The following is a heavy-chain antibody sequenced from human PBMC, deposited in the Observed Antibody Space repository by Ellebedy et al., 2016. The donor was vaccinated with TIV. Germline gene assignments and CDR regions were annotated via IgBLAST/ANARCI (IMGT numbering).Heavy chain of an antibody. J-gene: IGHJ4*02. CDR1: GFTFSNAW. CDR3: TTDLLLWFGAPLDY. CDR2: IKSKTDGGTT. V-gene: IGHV3-15*07. D-gene: IGHD3-10*01. Sequence: GGSLRLSCAASGFTFSNAWMNWVRQAPGKGLEWVGRIKSKTDGGTTDYAAPVKGRFTISRDDSKNTLYLQMNSLKTEDTAVYYCTTDLLLWFGAPLDYWGQGILVTVSS.